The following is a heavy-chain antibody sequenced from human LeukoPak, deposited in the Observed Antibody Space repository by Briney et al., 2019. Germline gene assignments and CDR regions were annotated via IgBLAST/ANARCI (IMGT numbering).Heavy chain of an antibody. CDR3: TREIGDSW. Sequence: GGSLRLSCAASGFTFSSYSMSWFRQAPGKGLEWVGFIRSKAYGGTTEYAASVKGRFTISRDDSKSIAYLQMNSLKTEDTAVYYCTREIGDSWGGQGTMVTVSS. J-gene: IGHJ3*01. V-gene: IGHV3-49*03. D-gene: IGHD4-17*01. CDR1: GFTFSSYS. CDR2: IRSKAYGGTT.